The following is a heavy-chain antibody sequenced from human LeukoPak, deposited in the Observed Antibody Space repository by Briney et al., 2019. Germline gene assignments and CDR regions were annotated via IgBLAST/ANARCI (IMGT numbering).Heavy chain of an antibody. CDR3: ARDPRDYGENYYYYYMDV. D-gene: IGHD4-17*01. V-gene: IGHV1-69*13. CDR1: GYTFTGYY. J-gene: IGHJ6*03. CDR2: IIPIFGTA. Sequence: SVKVSCKASGYTFTGYYMHWVRQAPGQGLEWMGGIIPIFGTANYAQKFQGRVTITADESTSTAYMELSSLRSEDTAVYYCARDPRDYGENYYYYYMDVWGKGTTVTVSS.